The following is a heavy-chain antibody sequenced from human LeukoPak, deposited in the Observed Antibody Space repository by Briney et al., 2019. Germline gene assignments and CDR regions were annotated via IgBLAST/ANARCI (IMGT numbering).Heavy chain of an antibody. CDR1: GGTFSSYA. CDR2: IIPIFGRA. J-gene: IGHJ3*02. CDR3: ARPLGQLEDDAFDI. Sequence: ASVTLSCKASGGTFSSYAISWVRHAPGQGLELMGRIIPIFGRANYYKKFQGRVAITTDESTSTAYKELSSLRSEDTAVYDCARPLGQLEDDAFDIWGQGTMVTVSS. V-gene: IGHV1-69*05. D-gene: IGHD1-1*01.